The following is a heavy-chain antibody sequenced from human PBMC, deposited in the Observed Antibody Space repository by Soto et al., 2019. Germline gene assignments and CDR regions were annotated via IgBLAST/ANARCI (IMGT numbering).Heavy chain of an antibody. CDR3: ARGGVFTTATQAYYYGLGIYLRFPYYYYGMDV. J-gene: IGHJ6*02. CDR1: GGSFSGYY. CDR2: INHSGST. D-gene: IGHD3-10*01. Sequence: PSETLSLTCAVYGGSFSGYYWSWIRQPPGKGLEWIGEINHSGSTNYNPSLKSRVTISVDTSKNQFSLKLSSVTAADTAVYYCARGGVFTTATQAYYYGLGIYLRFPYYYYGMDVWGQGTTVT. V-gene: IGHV4-34*01.